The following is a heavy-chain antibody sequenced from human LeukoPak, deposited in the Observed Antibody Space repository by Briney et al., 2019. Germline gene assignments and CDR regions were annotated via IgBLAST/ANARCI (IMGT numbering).Heavy chain of an antibody. V-gene: IGHV3-7*01. CDR1: GFTFSSCW. CDR3: ATSGYYRVFY. J-gene: IGHJ4*02. CDR2: IKQDGSEK. D-gene: IGHD5-12*01. Sequence: GGSLRLSCAASGFTFSSCWMSWVRQAPGKGLEWVANIKQDGSEKSYVDSVKGRFTISRDNAKSSLYLQMNSLRAEDTAVYYCATSGYYRVFYWGQGTLVTVSS.